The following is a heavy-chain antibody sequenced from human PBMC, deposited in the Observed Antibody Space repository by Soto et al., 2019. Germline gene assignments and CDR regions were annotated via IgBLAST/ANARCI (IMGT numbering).Heavy chain of an antibody. CDR3: ARAPGPDITMVRGVIALPYYYYGMDV. Sequence: GGSLRLSCAASGFRFDYYGIPWVRQAPGKGLEWVAIVSYDGINKYYADSVRGRFTIFRDNSENTLYLQMNSLRAEDTAVYYCARAPGPDITMVRGVIALPYYYYGMDVWGQGTTVTVSS. D-gene: IGHD3-10*01. CDR2: VSYDGINK. V-gene: IGHV3-30*03. J-gene: IGHJ6*02. CDR1: GFRFDYYG.